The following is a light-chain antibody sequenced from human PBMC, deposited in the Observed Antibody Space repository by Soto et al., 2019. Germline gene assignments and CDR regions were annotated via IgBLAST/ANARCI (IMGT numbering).Light chain of an antibody. Sequence: DIHMTQSPSSLSASVGGTVTITCQTNQNVTTFLNWYQHKPGRGPNLLIYDASNLETGVPSRFSGSGSGTSFSFTINGLHPEDIATYYCQQYDNLPFTFGPGTRVAI. J-gene: IGKJ3*01. CDR2: DAS. CDR3: QQYDNLPFT. CDR1: QNVTTF. V-gene: IGKV1-33*01.